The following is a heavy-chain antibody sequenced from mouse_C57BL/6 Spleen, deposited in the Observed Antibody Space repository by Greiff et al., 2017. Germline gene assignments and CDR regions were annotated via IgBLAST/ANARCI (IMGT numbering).Heavy chain of an antibody. CDR2: ISYGGSN. CDR3: ASVLGCNCLGYAMDY. CDR1: GYSITSGYY. Sequence: ESGPGLVKPSQSLSLTCSVTGYSITSGYYWNWNRKLPGNKLEWMGYISYGGSNNYNPYLKNRITITRDTSKKQVFLKLNSVTTEDTATYYGASVLGCNCLGYAMDYWGQGTSVTVSS. V-gene: IGHV3-6*01. D-gene: IGHD2-1*01. J-gene: IGHJ4*01.